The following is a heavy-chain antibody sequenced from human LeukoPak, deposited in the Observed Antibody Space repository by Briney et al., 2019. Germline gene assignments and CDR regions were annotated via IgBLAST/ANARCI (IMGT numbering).Heavy chain of an antibody. CDR2: ISWNSGSI. V-gene: IGHV3-9*01. J-gene: IGHJ4*02. CDR3: AKGSSGWTKEYYFDY. Sequence: GRSLRLSCAASGFTFEDYAMHRVRQAPGKGLEWVSGISWNSGSIGYADSVKGRFTISRDNAKNSLYLQMNSLRAEDTALYYCAKGSSGWTKEYYFDYWGQGTLVTVSS. D-gene: IGHD6-19*01. CDR1: GFTFEDYA.